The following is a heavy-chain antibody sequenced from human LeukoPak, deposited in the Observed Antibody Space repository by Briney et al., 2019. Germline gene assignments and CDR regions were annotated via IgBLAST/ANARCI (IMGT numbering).Heavy chain of an antibody. CDR3: ARVDSITGTPFDY. CDR1: GFTFSSYS. V-gene: IGHV3-48*04. D-gene: IGHD1-20*01. CDR2: ISSSSSTI. J-gene: IGHJ4*02. Sequence: GGSLRLSCAASGFTFSSYSMSWVRQAPGKGLEWVSYISSSSSTIYYADSVKGRFTISRDNAKNSLYLQMNSLRAEDTAVYYCARVDSITGTPFDYWGQGTLVTVSS.